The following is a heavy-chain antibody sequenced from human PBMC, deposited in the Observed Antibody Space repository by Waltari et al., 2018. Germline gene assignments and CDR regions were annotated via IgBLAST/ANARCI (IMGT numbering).Heavy chain of an antibody. Sequence: EVQLVESGGGLIQPGGSLRLSCAASGFTVSSNSMSWVRQAHGKGLEWVSVSYSGGGSTNYADSVKGRFTISRDNSKNTLYLQMNSLRAEDTAVYYCARGRDGVVRYGMDVWGQGTTVTVSS. CDR3: ARGRDGVVRYGMDV. V-gene: IGHV3-53*01. J-gene: IGHJ6*02. CDR2: SYSGGGST. D-gene: IGHD3-10*01. CDR1: GFTVSSNS.